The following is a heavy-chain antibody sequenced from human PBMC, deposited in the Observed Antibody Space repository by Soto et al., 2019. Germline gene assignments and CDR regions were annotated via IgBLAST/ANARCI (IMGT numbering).Heavy chain of an antibody. D-gene: IGHD3-16*01. Sequence: PSQTLSLTCAISGDSVSGNSAAWNWIRQSPSRGLEWLGRTYYRSKWYNDYAVSVKSRITVTPDTSKNQFSLHLNSVTPEDTAVYYCAIDFPYYESSDSYFDYLRQGVPVTV. CDR3: AIDFPYYESSDSYFDY. V-gene: IGHV6-1*01. CDR2: TYYRSKWYN. J-gene: IGHJ4*02. CDR1: GDSVSGNSAA.